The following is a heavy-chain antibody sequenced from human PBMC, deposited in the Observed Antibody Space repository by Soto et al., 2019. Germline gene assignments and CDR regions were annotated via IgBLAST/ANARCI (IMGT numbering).Heavy chain of an antibody. Sequence: SVKVSCKASGYTFTGYAMHWVRRAPGQRLEWMGGIIPIFGTANYAQKLQGRVTITADESTSTAYMELSSLRSEDTAVYYCARTPMIVVVITRRYNWFDPWGQGTLVTVSS. D-gene: IGHD3-22*01. CDR1: GYTFTGYA. V-gene: IGHV1-69*13. CDR3: ARTPMIVVVITRRYNWFDP. CDR2: IIPIFGTA. J-gene: IGHJ5*02.